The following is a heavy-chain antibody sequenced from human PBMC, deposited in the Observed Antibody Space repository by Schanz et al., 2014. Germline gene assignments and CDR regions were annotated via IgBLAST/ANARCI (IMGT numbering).Heavy chain of an antibody. J-gene: IGHJ4*02. D-gene: IGHD1-26*01. V-gene: IGHV4-4*02. Sequence: QVLLQESGPGVVKPSGTLSLTCAVSGGSIISSTWWGWVRQPQGKGLEWIGEIYHNGDPSFNPSLKSGASRSVEKSKKEFSLRLTSLTAADTALYYCVRGVGAWEQRIFDYWGKGTLVTVSS. CDR3: VRGVGAWEQRIFDY. CDR1: GGSIISSTW. CDR2: IYHNGDP.